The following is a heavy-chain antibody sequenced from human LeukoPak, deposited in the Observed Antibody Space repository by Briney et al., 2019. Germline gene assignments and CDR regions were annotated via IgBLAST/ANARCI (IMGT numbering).Heavy chain of an antibody. J-gene: IGHJ4*02. D-gene: IGHD3-10*01. Sequence: PSETLSLTCTVSGGSISSSSYYWGWIRQPPGKGLECIGSIYYSGSTYYNPSLKSRVTISVNTSKNQFSLKLSSVTAADTAVYYCASGLSYYYGSGSYDYWGQGTLVTVSS. CDR3: ASGLSYYYGSGSYDY. CDR1: GGSISSSSYY. V-gene: IGHV4-39*07. CDR2: IYYSGST.